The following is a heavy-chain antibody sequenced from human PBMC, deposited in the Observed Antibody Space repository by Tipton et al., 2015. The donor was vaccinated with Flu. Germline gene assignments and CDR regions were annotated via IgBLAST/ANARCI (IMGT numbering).Heavy chain of an antibody. Sequence: LRLSCSVSGDSIGSPYFWGWIRQPPGKGLEWIGNVHQTGSTYSNPSLRSRVTITVDRPKNQFSLRLTSVTAADTAVYYCARRECSNYVSEPKNWFDPWGQRTLVTVSS. CDR3: ARRECSNYVSEPKNWFDP. V-gene: IGHV4-38-2*01. CDR2: VHQTGST. J-gene: IGHJ5*02. CDR1: GDSIGSPYF. D-gene: IGHD3-10*01.